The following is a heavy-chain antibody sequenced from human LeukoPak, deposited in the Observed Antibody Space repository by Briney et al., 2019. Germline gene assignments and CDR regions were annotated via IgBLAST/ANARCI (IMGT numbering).Heavy chain of an antibody. J-gene: IGHJ1*01. V-gene: IGHV3-9*01. CDR1: GFTFDDYA. Sequence: QPGRSLRLSCAASGFTFDDYAMHWVRHAPGKGLEWVSGISWNSGSIGYADSVKGRFTISRDNAKNPLYLQMNSLRAEDTALYYCAKARGVMKYFQHWGQGTLVTVSS. CDR2: ISWNSGSI. D-gene: IGHD3-10*01. CDR3: AKARGVMKYFQH.